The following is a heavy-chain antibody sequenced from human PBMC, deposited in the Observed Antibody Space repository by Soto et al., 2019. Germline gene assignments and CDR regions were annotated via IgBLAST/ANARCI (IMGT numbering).Heavy chain of an antibody. V-gene: IGHV1-69*01. D-gene: IGHD3-9*01. CDR3: ARVYDILAGYYYYYYYGMDV. CDR1: GGTFSSYA. CDR2: IIPIFGTA. Sequence: QVQLVQSGAEVKKPGSSVKVSCKASGGTFSSYAISWVRQAPGQGLEWMGGIIPIFGTANYAQKFQGRVTITADESTITAYMELSSLRSEYTAVYYCARVYDILAGYYYYYYYGMDVWCQGTTVTVSS. J-gene: IGHJ6*02.